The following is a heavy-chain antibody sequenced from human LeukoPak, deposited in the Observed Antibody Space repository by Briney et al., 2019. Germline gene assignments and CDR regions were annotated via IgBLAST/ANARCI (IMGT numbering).Heavy chain of an antibody. V-gene: IGHV4-59*01. CDR3: ARERGYDSSGYYFYYFDY. Sequence: SETLSLTCTVSGGSISTYYWNFIRQAPGKGLEWIGYIYNSGSTNYNPSLKSRVTISIDASKNQFSLKLSSVTAADTAVYYCARERGYDSSGYYFYYFDYWGQGTLVTVSS. CDR1: GGSISTYY. CDR2: IYNSGST. J-gene: IGHJ4*02. D-gene: IGHD3-22*01.